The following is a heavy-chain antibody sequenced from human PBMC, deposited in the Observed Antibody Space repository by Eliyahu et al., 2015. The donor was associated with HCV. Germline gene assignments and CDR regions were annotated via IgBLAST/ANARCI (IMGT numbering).Heavy chain of an antibody. CDR1: GGTFXSYA. CDR3: ARDRTYYDILTGYPSAYYFDY. CDR2: IIPIFGTA. J-gene: IGHJ4*02. D-gene: IGHD3-9*01. V-gene: IGHV1-69*06. Sequence: QVQLVQSGAEVKKPGSSVKVSCKASGGTFXSYAISWVRQAPGQGLEWMGGIIPIFGTANYAQKFQGRVTITADKSTSTAYMELSSLRSEDTAVYYCARDRTYYDILTGYPSAYYFDYWGQGTLVTVSS.